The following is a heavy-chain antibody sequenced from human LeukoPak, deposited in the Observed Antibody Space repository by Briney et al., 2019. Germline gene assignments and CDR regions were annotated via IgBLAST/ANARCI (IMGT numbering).Heavy chain of an antibody. J-gene: IGHJ4*02. Sequence: GGSLRLSCAASGFTFSDYYMRWIPQPPEGGLEWVSYISSTGDYTNYADSVEGPFTISRDNAKHSLSLQLNSLRGDDTAVYYCARGGGSNYFDHWGQGTLVTVSS. CDR1: GFTFSDYY. CDR2: ISSTGDYT. V-gene: IGHV3-11*05. D-gene: IGHD3-16*01. CDR3: ARGGGSNYFDH.